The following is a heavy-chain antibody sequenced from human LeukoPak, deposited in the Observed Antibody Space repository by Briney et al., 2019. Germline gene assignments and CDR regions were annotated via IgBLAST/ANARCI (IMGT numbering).Heavy chain of an antibody. CDR1: GRSFSGYY. CDR3: ARGGYLEPYDILTGSPPYFDY. Sequence: PSEALSLTCAVYGRSFSGYYWSWIRQPPGKGQEWIGEINHSGSTNYNPSLKSRVTISVDTSKNQFSLKLSSVTAADTAVYYCARGGYLEPYDILTGSPPYFDYWGQGTLVTVSS. J-gene: IGHJ4*02. D-gene: IGHD3-9*01. V-gene: IGHV4-34*01. CDR2: INHSGST.